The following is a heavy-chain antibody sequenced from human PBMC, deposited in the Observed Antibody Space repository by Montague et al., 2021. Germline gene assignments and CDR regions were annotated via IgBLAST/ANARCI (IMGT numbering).Heavy chain of an antibody. CDR2: IGGSGDDT. D-gene: IGHD3-10*01. Sequence: SLRLSRAVSTSTFRTYVMSWVRQAPGTGLEWLSSIGGSGDDTHYADSVKGRFTISRDISRKTLYLQMDSLTAEDTAVYFCATRGTIVRGVISPQYFDYWGQGTQVTVPS. V-gene: IGHV3-23*01. CDR3: ATRGTIVRGVISPQYFDY. J-gene: IGHJ4*02. CDR1: TSTFRTYV.